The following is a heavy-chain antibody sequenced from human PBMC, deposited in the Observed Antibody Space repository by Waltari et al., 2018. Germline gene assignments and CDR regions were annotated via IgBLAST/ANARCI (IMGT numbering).Heavy chain of an antibody. CDR3: AGGWFYFDY. V-gene: IGHV2-5*02. CDR1: GFSFTSTGVA. D-gene: IGHD6-19*01. CDR2: IHWDDEK. J-gene: IGHJ4*02. Sequence: QITLKESGPTLVKPTQTLTLTCTFSGFSFTSTGVAVSWIRQTPTKALEWLGHIHWDDEKWYRPSLKNRLTVTKGTSRNQVVLTLANMDPADTATYYCAGGWFYFDYWGQGALVTGSS.